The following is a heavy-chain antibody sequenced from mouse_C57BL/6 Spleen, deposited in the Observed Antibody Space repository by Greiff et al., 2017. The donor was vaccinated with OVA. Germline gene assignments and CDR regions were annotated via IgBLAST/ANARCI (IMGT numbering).Heavy chain of an antibody. Sequence: QVQLQQPGAELVKPGASVKLSCKASGYTFTSYWMQWVKQRPGQGLEWIGKIDPSDSYTNYNQKFKGKATLTVDTSSSTAYMQLRSLTSDDSAVYYCARGGTYYFDYWGQGTTLTVSS. J-gene: IGHJ2*01. CDR3: ARGGTYYFDY. V-gene: IGHV1-50*01. D-gene: IGHD2-14*01. CDR2: IDPSDSYT. CDR1: GYTFTSYW.